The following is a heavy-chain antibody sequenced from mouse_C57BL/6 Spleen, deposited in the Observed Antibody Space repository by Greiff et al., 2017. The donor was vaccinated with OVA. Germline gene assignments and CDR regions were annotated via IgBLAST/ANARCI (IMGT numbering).Heavy chain of an antibody. CDR1: GFTFSSYA. CDR3: ARGGTGKRYFDV. V-gene: IGHV5-4*01. J-gene: IGHJ1*03. D-gene: IGHD4-1*01. Sequence: EVQVVESGGGLVKPGGSLKLSCAASGFTFSSYAMSWVRQTPEKRLEWVATISDGGSYTYYPDNVKGRFTISRDNAKNNLYLQMSHLKSEDTAMYYWARGGTGKRYFDVWGTGTTVTVSS. CDR2: ISDGGSYT.